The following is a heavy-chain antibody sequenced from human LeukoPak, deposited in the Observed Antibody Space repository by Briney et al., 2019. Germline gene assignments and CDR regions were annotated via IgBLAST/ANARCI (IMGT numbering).Heavy chain of an antibody. CDR1: GFTFSIYA. D-gene: IGHD2/OR15-2a*01. CDR3: TTDPSMNMN. Sequence: GGSLRLSCAVSGFTFSIYAMSWVRQAPGKGLEWVSVISGSGGSTYYADSVKGRFTISRDNSKNMLYLQMNSLKTEDTAVYYCTTDPSMNMNWGQGTMVTVSS. V-gene: IGHV3-23*01. J-gene: IGHJ3*01. CDR2: ISGSGGST.